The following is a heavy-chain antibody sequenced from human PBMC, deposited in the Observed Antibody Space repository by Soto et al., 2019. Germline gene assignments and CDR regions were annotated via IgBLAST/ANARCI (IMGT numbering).Heavy chain of an antibody. J-gene: IGHJ4*02. CDR1: GGSFSGYY. V-gene: IGHV4-34*01. D-gene: IGHD4-17*01. CDR2: INHSGST. Sequence: SETLSLTCAVYGGSFSGYYWSWIRQPPGKGLEWIGEINHSGSTNYNPSLKSRVTISVDTSKNQFSLKLSSVTAAYTAVYYCAGGDYGEFDYWGQGTLVTVSS. CDR3: AGGDYGEFDY.